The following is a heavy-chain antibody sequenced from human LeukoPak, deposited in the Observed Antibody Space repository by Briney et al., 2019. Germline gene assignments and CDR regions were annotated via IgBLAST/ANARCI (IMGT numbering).Heavy chain of an antibody. CDR2: ISYDGSNK. CDR3: AKDEGTVVRTFDY. J-gene: IGHJ4*02. V-gene: IGHV3-30*18. CDR1: GFTFSSYG. Sequence: GGSLRLSCAASGFTFSSYGMHWVRQAPGKGLEWVAVISYDGSNKYYADSVKGRFTISRDNSKNTLYLQMNSLRAEDTAVYYCAKDEGTVVRTFDYWGQGTLVTVSS. D-gene: IGHD4-23*01.